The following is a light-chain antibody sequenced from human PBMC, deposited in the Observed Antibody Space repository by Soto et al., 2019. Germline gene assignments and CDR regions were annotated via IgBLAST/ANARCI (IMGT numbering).Light chain of an antibody. CDR2: RSD. Sequence: QSALTQPPSASGTPGQTVTISCSGSRSNIGGGYVYWYYQLPGTAPKLLIYRSDQRPSGVPDRFSGSRSGTSASLAISGLRSEDGADYYCAAWDDSLRGVVFGGGTKLTVL. CDR1: RSNIGGGY. V-gene: IGLV1-47*01. J-gene: IGLJ2*01. CDR3: AAWDDSLRGVV.